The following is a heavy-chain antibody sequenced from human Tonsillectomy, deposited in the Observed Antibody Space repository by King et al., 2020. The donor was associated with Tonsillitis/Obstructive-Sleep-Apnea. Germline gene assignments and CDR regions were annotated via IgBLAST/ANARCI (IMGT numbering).Heavy chain of an antibody. CDR1: GFTFSSYA. CDR2: ISYDGSKK. V-gene: IGHV3-30*04. D-gene: IGHD5-24*01. Sequence: VQLVESGGGVVQPGRSLRLSCAASGFTFSSYAMHWVRQAPGKGLEWVAVISYDGSKKYYADSVKGRFTISRDNSKNTLYVQMNSLRAEDTAVYYCAWDPLTDGSLYYWGERALLSVSS. CDR3: AWDPLTDGSLYY. J-gene: IGHJ4*02.